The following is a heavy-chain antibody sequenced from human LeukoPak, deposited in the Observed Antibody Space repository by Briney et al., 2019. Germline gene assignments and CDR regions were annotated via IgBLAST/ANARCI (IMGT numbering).Heavy chain of an antibody. CDR2: TYYDSQWYR. CDR3: ARNYYGSGSYYTLDS. D-gene: IGHD3-10*01. J-gene: IGHJ4*02. CDR1: GDSVSSNKAA. Sequence: SQTLSLTCTISGDSVSSNKAAWNWIRQSPSRGLEWLGRTYYDSQWYRDYAVSVKGRMTVNPDTSKNRFSLHLNSVTPEDTAVYYCARNYYGSGSYYTLDSWGPGTLVTVSS. V-gene: IGHV6-1*01.